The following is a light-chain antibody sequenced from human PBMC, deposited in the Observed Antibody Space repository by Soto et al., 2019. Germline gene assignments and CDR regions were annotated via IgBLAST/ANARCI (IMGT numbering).Light chain of an antibody. CDR3: SSFAGSPVV. Sequence: QSALTQPPSASGSPGQSVTITCSGTSSDVGEENYVSWYQQHPGKVPKLILYVVSKRPSGVPDRFSGSRSGNTASLTVSGLQAEDEADYYCSSFAGSPVVFGGGTKVTVL. CDR1: SSDVGEENY. J-gene: IGLJ2*01. CDR2: VVS. V-gene: IGLV2-8*01.